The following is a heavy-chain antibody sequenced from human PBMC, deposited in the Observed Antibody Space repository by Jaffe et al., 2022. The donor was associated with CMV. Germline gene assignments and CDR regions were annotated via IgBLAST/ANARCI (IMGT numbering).Heavy chain of an antibody. J-gene: IGHJ6*02. D-gene: IGHD6-19*01. CDR2: IYSSGTT. CDR3: AREDWSGWYERGMDV. Sequence: QVQLQQSGPGLVKPSETLSLICAVSGGSISNYYWSWIRQPTGKRLEWIGRIYSSGTTNYNPSLKSRVTLSIDTSKNQFSLKLSSVTAADTAVYYCAREDWSGWYERGMDVWGQGTTVTVSS. V-gene: IGHV4-4*07. CDR1: GGSISNYY.